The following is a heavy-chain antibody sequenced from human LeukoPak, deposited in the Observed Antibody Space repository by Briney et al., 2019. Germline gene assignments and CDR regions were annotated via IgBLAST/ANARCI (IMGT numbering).Heavy chain of an antibody. CDR1: GGSISSYY. Sequence: KPSETLSLTCTVSGGSISSYYWSWIRQPAGKGLEWIGRIYTSGSTNYNPSLKSRVTMSVDTSKNQFSLKLSSVTAADTAVYYCARGGTHGPVWFGELFPFDYWGQGTLVTVSS. CDR3: ARGGTHGPVWFGELFPFDY. CDR2: IYTSGST. D-gene: IGHD3-10*01. V-gene: IGHV4-4*07. J-gene: IGHJ4*02.